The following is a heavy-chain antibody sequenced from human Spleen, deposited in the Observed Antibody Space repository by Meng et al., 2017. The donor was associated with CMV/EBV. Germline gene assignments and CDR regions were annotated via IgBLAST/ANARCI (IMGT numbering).Heavy chain of an antibody. CDR3: AGRYCSSTSCYTDYYYGMDV. Sequence: SETLSLTCTVSGGSISSSSYYWGWIRQPPGKGLEWIGSIYYSGSTYYNPSLKSRVTISVDTSKNQFSLKLSSVTAADTAVYYCAGRYCSSTSCYTDYYYGMDVWGQGTTVTVSS. V-gene: IGHV4-39*07. D-gene: IGHD2-2*02. J-gene: IGHJ6*02. CDR2: IYYSGST. CDR1: GGSISSSSYY.